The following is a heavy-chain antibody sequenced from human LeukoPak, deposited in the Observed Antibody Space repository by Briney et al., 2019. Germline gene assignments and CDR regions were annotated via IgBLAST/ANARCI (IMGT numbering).Heavy chain of an antibody. D-gene: IGHD6-13*01. Sequence: GGSLRLSCAASGFTFSDFHMSWIRQAPGKGLEWVSYISSSGRFTNYADSVKGRFTISRDNAKNSLFLQMNSLGAEDTAVYYCVRDGSSWYHWGQGTLVTVSS. J-gene: IGHJ5*02. V-gene: IGHV3-11*05. CDR1: GFTFSDFH. CDR2: ISSSGRFT. CDR3: VRDGSSWYH.